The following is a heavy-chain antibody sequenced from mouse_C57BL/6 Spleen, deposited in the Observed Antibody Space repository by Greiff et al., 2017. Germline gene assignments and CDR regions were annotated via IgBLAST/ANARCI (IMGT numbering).Heavy chain of an antibody. V-gene: IGHV1-80*01. D-gene: IGHD1-1*01. CDR3: ARNYYGSTYAMDY. CDR2: IYPGDGDT. Sequence: QVQLQQSGAELVKPGASVKISCKASGYAFSSYWMNWVKQRPGKGLEWIGQIYPGDGDTNYNGKFKGKATLTADKSSSTAYMQLSSLTSEDSAVYFCARNYYGSTYAMDYWGQGTSGTVSS. CDR1: GYAFSSYW. J-gene: IGHJ4*01.